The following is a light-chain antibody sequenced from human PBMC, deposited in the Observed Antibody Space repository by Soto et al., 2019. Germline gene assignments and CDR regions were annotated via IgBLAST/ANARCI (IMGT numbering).Light chain of an antibody. CDR2: EVT. V-gene: IGLV2-14*01. CDR3: CSYTSNSTYVV. J-gene: IGLJ2*01. CDR1: SSDVGGYNY. Sequence: QSALTQPASVSGSPGQSITISCTGTSSDVGGYNYVSWYQQHPGKAPKLMISEVTNRPSGISNRFSGSKSGNTASLTISGLQTEDEAEYYCCSYTSNSTYVVFGGGTKVTVL.